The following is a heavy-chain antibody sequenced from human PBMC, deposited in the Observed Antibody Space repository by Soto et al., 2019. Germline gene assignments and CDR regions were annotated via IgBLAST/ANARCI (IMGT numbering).Heavy chain of an antibody. CDR2: IWYDGSNK. CDR3: ARDECGGSCYDY. Sequence: GGSLRLSCAASGFTFSSYGMHWVRQAPGKGLEWVAVIWYDGSNKYYADSVKGRFTISRDNSKNTLYLQMNSLRAEDTAVYYCARDECGGSCYDYWGQGTLVTVSS. V-gene: IGHV3-33*01. D-gene: IGHD2-15*01. CDR1: GFTFSSYG. J-gene: IGHJ4*02.